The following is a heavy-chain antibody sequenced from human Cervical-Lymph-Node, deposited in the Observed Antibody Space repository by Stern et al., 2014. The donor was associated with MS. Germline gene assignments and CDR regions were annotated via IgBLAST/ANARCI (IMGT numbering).Heavy chain of an antibody. J-gene: IGHJ4*02. CDR3: ARAYSSGYYYFDS. Sequence: QLVQSGSELKKPGASVQVSCKASGYTFTSYAIHWVRQAPGQGLQWMGLINTQTGKPTYAQGFTGRFVFSLDTSVNKAYLQISSLKPEDTAVYYCARAYSSGYYYFDSWGQGTLVTVSS. V-gene: IGHV7-4-1*02. D-gene: IGHD6-19*01. CDR2: INTQTGKP. CDR1: GYTFTSYA.